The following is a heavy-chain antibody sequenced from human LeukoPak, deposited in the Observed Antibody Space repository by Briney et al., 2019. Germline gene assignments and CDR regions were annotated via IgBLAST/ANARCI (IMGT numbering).Heavy chain of an antibody. V-gene: IGHV3-23*01. Sequence: PGGSLRLSCTASGFTFGDYAMSWVRQAPGKGLEWVSAISGSGGSTYYADSVKGRFTISRDNSKNTLYLQMNSLRAEDTAVYYCAKVQYGIAVAGTSDYWGQGTLVTVSS. CDR2: ISGSGGST. CDR1: GFTFGDYA. D-gene: IGHD6-19*01. J-gene: IGHJ4*02. CDR3: AKVQYGIAVAGTSDY.